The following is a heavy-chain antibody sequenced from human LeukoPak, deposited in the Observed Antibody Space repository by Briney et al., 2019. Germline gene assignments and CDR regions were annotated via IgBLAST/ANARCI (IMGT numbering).Heavy chain of an antibody. V-gene: IGHV3-23*01. CDR1: GFTFSSYA. Sequence: GGSLRLSCAASGFTFSSYAMSWVRQAPGKVLEWVSAISGSGGSTYYADSVKGRFTISRDNSKNTLYLQMNSLRAEDTAVYYCAKDRYCSGGSCSGTLGYWGQGTLVTVSS. CDR2: ISGSGGST. J-gene: IGHJ4*02. CDR3: AKDRYCSGGSCSGTLGY. D-gene: IGHD2-15*01.